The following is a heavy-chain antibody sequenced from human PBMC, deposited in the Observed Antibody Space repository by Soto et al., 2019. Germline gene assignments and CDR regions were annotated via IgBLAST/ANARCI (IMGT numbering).Heavy chain of an antibody. CDR3: AKSVYNWNDGFFDY. V-gene: IGHV3-66*01. J-gene: IGHJ4*02. CDR1: GFAVSTNH. D-gene: IGHD1-1*01. CDR2: TYSGGRT. Sequence: PGGSLRLSCAASGFAVSTNHMTWVRQAPGKGLEWVSVTYSGGRTDYADSVKGRFTISRDNSKNTLYLQMNSLRAEDTAVYYCAKSVYNWNDGFFDYWGQGTLVTVSS.